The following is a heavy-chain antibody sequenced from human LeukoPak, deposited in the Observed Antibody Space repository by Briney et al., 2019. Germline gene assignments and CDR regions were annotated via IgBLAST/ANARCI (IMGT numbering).Heavy chain of an antibody. Sequence: GGSLRLSCAASGFTFSTYAMGWVRQAPGKGLEWISAISGSGGNTYYADSVKGRFTISRDNSKNTLYLQMNSLRAEDTAVYYCAKQVGDCSGISCSSPWFDPWGQGTLVTVSS. D-gene: IGHD2-15*01. CDR1: GFTFSTYA. J-gene: IGHJ5*02. CDR3: AKQVGDCSGISCSSPWFDP. CDR2: ISGSGGNT. V-gene: IGHV3-23*01.